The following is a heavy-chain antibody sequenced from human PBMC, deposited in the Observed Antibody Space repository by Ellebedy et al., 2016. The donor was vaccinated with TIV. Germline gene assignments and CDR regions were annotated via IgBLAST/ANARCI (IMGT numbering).Heavy chain of an antibody. D-gene: IGHD3-9*01. CDR2: INHSGST. CDR3: ARRSPETGIDY. J-gene: IGHJ4*02. CDR1: IESFSGYY. Sequence: SETLSLXXAVYIESFSGYYWTWIRQPPGKGLEWIGEINHSGSTNYNPSLKSRVTTSADTSKNQFSLRLSSLTAADTAVYYCARRSPETGIDYWGQGTRVTVSS. V-gene: IGHV4-34*01.